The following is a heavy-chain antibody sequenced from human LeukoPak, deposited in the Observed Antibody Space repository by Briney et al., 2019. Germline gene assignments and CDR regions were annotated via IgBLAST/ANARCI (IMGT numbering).Heavy chain of an antibody. CDR3: ARDPTKNYDILTGTGDY. V-gene: IGHV3-11*01. Sequence: GGSLRLSCAASGFTFSDYYMSWIRQAPGKGLEWVSYISCSGSTIYYADSVKGRFTISRDNAKNSLYLQMNSLRAEDTAVYYCARDPTKNYDILTGTGDYWGQGTLVTVSS. D-gene: IGHD3-9*01. J-gene: IGHJ4*02. CDR1: GFTFSDYY. CDR2: ISCSGSTI.